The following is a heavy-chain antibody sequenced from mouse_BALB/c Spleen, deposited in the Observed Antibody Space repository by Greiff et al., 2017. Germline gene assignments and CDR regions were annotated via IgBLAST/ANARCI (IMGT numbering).Heavy chain of an antibody. V-gene: IGHV5-17*02. Sequence: DVKLVESGGGLVQPGGSRKLSCAASGFTFSSFGMHWVRQAPEKGLEWVAYISSGSSTIYYADTVKGRFTISRDNPKNTLFLQMTSLRSEDTAMYYCARSRFLDYWGQGTTLTVSS. CDR3: ARSRFLDY. CDR1: GFTFSSFG. J-gene: IGHJ2*01. D-gene: IGHD2-14*01. CDR2: ISSGSSTI.